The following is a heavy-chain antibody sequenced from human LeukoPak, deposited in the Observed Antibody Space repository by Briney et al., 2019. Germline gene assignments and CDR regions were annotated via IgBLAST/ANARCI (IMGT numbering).Heavy chain of an antibody. Sequence: SVKVSCKASGGAFSSYPFTWVRQAPGQGLEWMGEITPIFGAANYAQTFQGRVTITADESTSTVFMELSSLRSEDTAVYYCARAPEYSGWFDPWGQGTLVTVSS. V-gene: IGHV1-69*01. CDR1: GGAFSSYP. CDR3: ARAPEYSGWFDP. J-gene: IGHJ5*02. D-gene: IGHD2/OR15-2a*01. CDR2: ITPIFGAA.